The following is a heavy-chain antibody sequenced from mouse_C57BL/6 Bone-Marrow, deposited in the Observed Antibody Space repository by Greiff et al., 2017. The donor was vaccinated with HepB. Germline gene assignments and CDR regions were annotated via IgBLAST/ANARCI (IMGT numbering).Heavy chain of an antibody. D-gene: IGHD1-1*01. J-gene: IGHJ4*01. CDR3: VSHYGSSYGYAMDY. V-gene: IGHV10-3*01. CDR2: IRSKSSNNAT. Sequence: EVQGVESGGGLVQPKGSLKLSCAASGFTFNTYAMHWVRQAPGKGLEWVARIRSKSSNNATYYADSVKDRFTISRDDSQSMLYLQMNNLKTEDTAMYDCVSHYGSSYGYAMDYWGQGTSVTVSS. CDR1: GFTFNTYA.